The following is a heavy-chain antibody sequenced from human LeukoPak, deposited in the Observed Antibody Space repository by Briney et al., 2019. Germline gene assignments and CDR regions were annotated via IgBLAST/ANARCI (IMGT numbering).Heavy chain of an antibody. V-gene: IGHV1-46*01. J-gene: IGHJ3*02. D-gene: IGHD3-22*01. CDR3: ARETGYYYDSSGGAFDI. CDR1: GYTFTSYY. Sequence: ASVKVSCKASGYTFTSYYMHWVRQAPGQGLEWMGIINPSGGSTSYAQKFQGRVTMTRDTSISTAYMELSRLRSDDTAVYYCARETGYYYDSSGGAFDIWGQGTMVTVSS. CDR2: INPSGGST.